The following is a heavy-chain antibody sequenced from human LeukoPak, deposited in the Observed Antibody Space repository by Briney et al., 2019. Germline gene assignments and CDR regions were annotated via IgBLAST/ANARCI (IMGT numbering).Heavy chain of an antibody. CDR3: ARAPGGSDYDLYLDY. CDR2: IYSGGST. D-gene: IGHD5-12*01. J-gene: IGHJ4*02. V-gene: IGHV3-53*01. Sequence: GGSLRLSCAASGFTVSSNYMSWVRQAPGKGLEWVSVIYSGGSTYYADSVKGRFTISRDNAKNTLYLQMNSLRVEDTAVYYCARAPGGSDYDLYLDYWGQGTLVTVSS. CDR1: GFTVSSNY.